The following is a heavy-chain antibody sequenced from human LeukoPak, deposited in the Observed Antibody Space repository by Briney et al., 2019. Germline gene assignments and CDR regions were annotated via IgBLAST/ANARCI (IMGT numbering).Heavy chain of an antibody. CDR1: GFTFSSHS. CDR2: ISSSRSYT. D-gene: IGHD5-24*01. V-gene: IGHV3-21*01. J-gene: IGHJ4*02. Sequence: GGSLRLSCAASGFTFSSHSMNWDRQAPGKGLEWVSSISSSRSYTNYADSVKGRFTISRDNAKNSLFLQMNSLRAEDTAVYYCARVNGYNWNFDYWGQGTLVTVSS. CDR3: ARVNGYNWNFDY.